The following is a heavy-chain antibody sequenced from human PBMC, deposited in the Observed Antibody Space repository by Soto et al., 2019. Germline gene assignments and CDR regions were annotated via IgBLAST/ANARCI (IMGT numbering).Heavy chain of an antibody. V-gene: IGHV1-8*01. D-gene: IGHD3-10*01. J-gene: IGHJ6*02. CDR3: ARDLRGVIITYTYYYYYGMDV. Sequence: ASVKVSCKSSGYTSTPYDVGWVRQAAGQGLEWMGWMNPNSGITGYAHKFQGRVTMTRDTSISTAYMELSSLRSEDTAVYYCARDLRGVIITYTYYYYYGMDVWGQGTTVTVSS. CDR1: GYTSTPYD. CDR2: MNPNSGIT.